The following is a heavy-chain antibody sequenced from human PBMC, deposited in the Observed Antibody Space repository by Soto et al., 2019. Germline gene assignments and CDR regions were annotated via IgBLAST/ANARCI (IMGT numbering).Heavy chain of an antibody. CDR1: GGSISRGGYS. J-gene: IGHJ5*01. D-gene: IGHD2-21*02. CDR3: SRGPDGGGDCYSYNLDS. Sequence: QLQLQESGSGLVKPSQTLSLTCAVSGGSISRGGYSWSWIRQPPGKGLVWIGSIYHSGNTYYNPSLKSRVSISLDTSKSPFSRKLSSVTAADTAVYYCSRGPDGGGDCYSYNLDSSGPGTLVHVAS. V-gene: IGHV4-30-2*01. CDR2: IYHSGNT.